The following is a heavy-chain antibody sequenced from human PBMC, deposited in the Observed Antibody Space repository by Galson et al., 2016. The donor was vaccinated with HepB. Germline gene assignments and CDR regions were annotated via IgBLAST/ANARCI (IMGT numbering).Heavy chain of an antibody. CDR3: ALVGATRGYYYYGMDV. CDR2: IIPIFGTA. D-gene: IGHD1-26*01. CDR1: GGTFSSYA. V-gene: IGHV1-69*13. Sequence: SVKVSCKASGGTFSSYAISWVRQAPGQGLEWMGGIIPIFGTANYAQKFQGRVTITADESTSTAYMELSSLRSEDTAVYYCALVGATRGYYYYGMDVWGQGTQVTVSS. J-gene: IGHJ6*02.